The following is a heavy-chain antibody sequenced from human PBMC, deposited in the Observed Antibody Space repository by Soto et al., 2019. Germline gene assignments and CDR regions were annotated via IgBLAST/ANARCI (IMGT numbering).Heavy chain of an antibody. V-gene: IGHV3-21*06. Sequence: EEQLVESGGGLVKPGWSLRLSCAASGFTFSTSIMNWVGQAPGTGLEWVSSITSSSSHMFYADSVKGRFTISRDNARNSLYLQMNSLRAEDTAIYYCTTALGRVPMIAWGQGTLVTFSS. J-gene: IGHJ4*02. CDR3: TTALGRVPMIA. CDR2: ITSSSSHM. D-gene: IGHD2-21*01. CDR1: GFTFSTSI.